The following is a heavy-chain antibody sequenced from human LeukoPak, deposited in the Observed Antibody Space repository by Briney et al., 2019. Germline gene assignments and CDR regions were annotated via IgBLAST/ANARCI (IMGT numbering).Heavy chain of an antibody. V-gene: IGHV5-51*01. Sequence: GESLKISCKGSGYSFTSYWIGWVRQMPGKGLEWMGIIYPGDSDTRYSPSFQGQATISADKSISTAYLQWSSLKASDTAMYYCARHPLYGDYGPDAFDIWGQGTMVTVSS. CDR2: IYPGDSDT. CDR1: GYSFTSYW. D-gene: IGHD4-17*01. J-gene: IGHJ3*02. CDR3: ARHPLYGDYGPDAFDI.